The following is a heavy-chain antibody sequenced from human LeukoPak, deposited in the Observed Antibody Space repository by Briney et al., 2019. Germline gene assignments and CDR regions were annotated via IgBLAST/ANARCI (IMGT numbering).Heavy chain of an antibody. J-gene: IGHJ4*02. CDR2: IWYDGNKK. CDR1: GFTFSSCG. CDR3: ARDMGFGDYGLDY. D-gene: IGHD4-17*01. Sequence: GGSLRLSCAASGFTFSSCGMRWVRQAPGKGLEWVAVIWYDGNKKYDADSVKGRFTISRDNPKSMLYLQMNSLRAEDTAVYYCARDMGFGDYGLDYWGQGTLVTVSS. V-gene: IGHV3-33*01.